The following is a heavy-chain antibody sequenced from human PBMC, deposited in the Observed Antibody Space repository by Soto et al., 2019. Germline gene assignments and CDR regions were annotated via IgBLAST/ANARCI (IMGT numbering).Heavy chain of an antibody. V-gene: IGHV1-69*01. CDR2: IIPIFGTA. D-gene: IGHD1-26*01. J-gene: IGHJ5*02. CDR3: ARDQFGAGYSGPLWFGP. Sequence: QVQLVQSGAEVKKPGSSVKVSCKASGGTFSSYAISWVRQAPGQGLEWMGGIIPIFGTANYAQKFQGRVTINADESTSTAYMELSSLRSEATAVYYGARDQFGAGYSGPLWFGPWGQGTLVTVSS. CDR1: GGTFSSYA.